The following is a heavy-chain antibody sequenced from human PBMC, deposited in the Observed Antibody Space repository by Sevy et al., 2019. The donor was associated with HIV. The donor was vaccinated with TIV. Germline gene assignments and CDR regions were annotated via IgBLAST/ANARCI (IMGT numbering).Heavy chain of an antibody. V-gene: IGHV3-49*04. CDR3: TRWKRLQSIFDY. CDR2: LKSKADGGTV. J-gene: IGHJ4*02. D-gene: IGHD1-1*01. Sequence: GGSLRLSCTTSGFTFGDYAMNWVRQAPGKGLEWVAFLKSKADGGTVEHAESVKSRFTNVRDDSKSIVYLQMNDLKTEDTGVYYCTRWKRLQSIFDYWGQGALVTVSS. CDR1: GFTFGDYA.